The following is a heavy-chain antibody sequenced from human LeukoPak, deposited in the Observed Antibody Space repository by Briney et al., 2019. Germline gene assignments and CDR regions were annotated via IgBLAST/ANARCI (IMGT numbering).Heavy chain of an antibody. J-gene: IGHJ4*02. D-gene: IGHD3-22*01. CDR3: PRPTGDSSGYNSY. CDR2: IYPGDSET. Sequence: GEVLEIFLKGSGFSLTSFWIGLGRPMPGKGPEWMGTIYPGDSETRYIPSFKVQVTISADKSISTAYLQWSSVKASDTAMYYGPRPTGDSSGYNSYWGQGTLVTVSS. V-gene: IGHV5-51*01. CDR1: GFSLTSFW.